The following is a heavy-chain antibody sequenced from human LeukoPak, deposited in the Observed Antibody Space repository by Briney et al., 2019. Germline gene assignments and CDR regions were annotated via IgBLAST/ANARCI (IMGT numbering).Heavy chain of an antibody. J-gene: IGHJ5*02. V-gene: IGHV3-21*01. CDR2: ISSSSSYI. Sequence: GGSLRLSCAASGFTFSSYSMNWVRQAPGKGLEWVSSISSSSSYIYYADSVKGRFTISRDNAKNSLYLQMNSLRAEDTAVYYCTYYYGSNWFDPWGQGTLVTVSS. CDR3: TYYYGSNWFDP. D-gene: IGHD3-10*01. CDR1: GFTFSSYS.